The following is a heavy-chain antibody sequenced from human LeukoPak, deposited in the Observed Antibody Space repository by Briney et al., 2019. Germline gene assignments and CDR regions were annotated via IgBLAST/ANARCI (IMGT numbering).Heavy chain of an antibody. V-gene: IGHV1-24*01. J-gene: IGHJ4*02. CDR1: GYTLTELS. D-gene: IGHD3-10*01. CDR2: FDPEDGET. CDR3: NLMVRGVIKRDY. Sequence: ASVKVSCKVSGYTLTELSMHWVRQAPGKGLEWMGGFDPEDGETIYAQKFQGRVTMTEDTSTDTAYMELSSLRSEDTAVYYCNLMVRGVIKRDYWGQGTLVTVSS.